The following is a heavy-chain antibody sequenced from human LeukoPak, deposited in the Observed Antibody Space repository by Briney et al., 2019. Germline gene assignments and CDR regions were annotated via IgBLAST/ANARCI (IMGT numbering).Heavy chain of an antibody. D-gene: IGHD3-22*01. CDR1: GFTFTAYY. CDR2: INPSGGNT. V-gene: IGHV1-46*01. J-gene: IGHJ3*02. Sequence: ASVKVSCKASGFTFTAYYMHWVRQAPGQGLEWMGIINPSGGNTNYAQKFQGRVTMTRDMSTSTVYMELSSLRSEDTAVYYCARERSSGYNDAFDIWGQGTMVTVSS. CDR3: ARERSSGYNDAFDI.